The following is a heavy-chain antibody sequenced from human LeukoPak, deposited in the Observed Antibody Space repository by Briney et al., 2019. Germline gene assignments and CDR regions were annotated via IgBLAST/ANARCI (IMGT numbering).Heavy chain of an antibody. J-gene: IGHJ6*03. D-gene: IGHD4-17*01. CDR2: IHKNAIT. CDR1: GFTVSSNY. Sequence: GGALRLSCAASGFTVSSNYMTWVRQAPGKGLEWVSVIHKNAITYFADTVKGRFTISRDNAQNSLFLQMNSLRDEDTAVYYCARDAESPGTTMTTYHYYMDVWGKGTTVTISS. V-gene: IGHV3-53*01. CDR3: ARDAESPGTTMTTYHYYMDV.